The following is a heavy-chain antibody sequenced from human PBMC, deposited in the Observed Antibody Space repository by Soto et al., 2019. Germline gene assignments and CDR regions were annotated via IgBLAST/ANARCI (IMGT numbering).Heavy chain of an antibody. J-gene: IGHJ4*02. CDR2: ITTDGTNR. V-gene: IGHV3-74*01. D-gene: IGHD4-4*01. CDR1: GFSFGTYA. CDR3: ASHSDNYVLLGY. Sequence: GGSLRLSCAASGFSFGTYAMHWVRQAPGKGLVWVSRITTDGTNRSYADSVKGRFTISRDNSKNTLYLQMNSLRAEDTAVYYCASHSDNYVLLGYWGQGTLVTVSS.